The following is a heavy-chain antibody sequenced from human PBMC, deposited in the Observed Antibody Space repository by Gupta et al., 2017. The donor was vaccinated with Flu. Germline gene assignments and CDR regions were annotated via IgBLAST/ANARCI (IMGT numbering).Heavy chain of an antibody. D-gene: IGHD6-13*01. CDR2: IYYSGST. CDR1: GGSISSGGYY. CDR3: ARLKEGAAAAAIDY. J-gene: IGHJ4*02. V-gene: IGHV4-31*03. Sequence: QVQLQESGPGLVKPSQTLSLTCTVSGGSISSGGYYWSWIRQHPGKGLEWIGYIYYSGSTYYNPSLKSRVTISVDTSKNQFSLKLSSVTAADTAVYYCARLKEGAAAAAIDYWGQGTLVTVSS.